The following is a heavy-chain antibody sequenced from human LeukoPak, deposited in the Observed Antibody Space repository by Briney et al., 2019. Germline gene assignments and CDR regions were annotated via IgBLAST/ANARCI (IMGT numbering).Heavy chain of an antibody. D-gene: IGHD3-22*01. CDR1: GFTFSSYA. CDR2: ISGSGGST. Sequence: GVSLRLSCAASGFTFSSYAMSWVRQAPGKGLEWVSAISGSGGSTYYADSVKGRFTISRDNSKNTLYLQMNSLRAEDTAVYYCAKDLYYYDSSGKPGGFDYWGQGTLVTVSS. CDR3: AKDLYYYDSSGKPGGFDY. J-gene: IGHJ4*02. V-gene: IGHV3-23*01.